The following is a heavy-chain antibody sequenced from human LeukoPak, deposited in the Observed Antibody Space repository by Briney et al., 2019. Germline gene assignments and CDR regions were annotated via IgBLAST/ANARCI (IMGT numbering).Heavy chain of an antibody. D-gene: IGHD2-2*02. CDR3: AKQGYTLYYGMDV. V-gene: IGHV3-23*01. CDR2: ISGIGDTV. J-gene: IGHJ6*02. Sequence: GASLRLSCAASGFTFSSYAMSWVRQTPGKGLEWVSGISGIGDTVYYADSVKGRFTISRDNSKNTLYLQMNSLRAEDTAVYYCAKQGYTLYYGMDVWGQGTTVTVPS. CDR1: GFTFSSYA.